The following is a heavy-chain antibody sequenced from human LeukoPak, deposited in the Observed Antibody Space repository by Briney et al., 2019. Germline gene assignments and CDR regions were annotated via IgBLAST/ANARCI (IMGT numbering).Heavy chain of an antibody. CDR2: IYYSGST. J-gene: IGHJ6*02. CDR1: GGSISSSSYY. CDR3: ARDGSGSYYYYYYGMDV. Sequence: SETLSLTCTVSGGSISSSSYYWGWIRQPPGKGLEWIESIYYSGSTYYNPSLKSRVTISVDTSKNQFSLKLSSVTAADTAVYYCARDGSGSYYYYYYGMDVWGQGTTVTVSS. D-gene: IGHD1-26*01. V-gene: IGHV4-39*07.